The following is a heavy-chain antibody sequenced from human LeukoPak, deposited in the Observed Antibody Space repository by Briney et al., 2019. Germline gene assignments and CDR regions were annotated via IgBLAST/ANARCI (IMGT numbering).Heavy chain of an antibody. CDR1: GFTVTNYA. V-gene: IGHV3-23*01. CDR3: AKRIYYQYVWGSSSGAFDI. Sequence: GGSLRLSCVASGFTVTNYAMTWVRQAAGKGLEWVSGISGSGGSTYNADSVKGRFTISRDNSKNTLYLQMNSLRADDTAVYYCAKRIYYQYVWGSSSGAFDIWGQGTMVTVSS. D-gene: IGHD3-16*01. CDR2: ISGSGGST. J-gene: IGHJ3*02.